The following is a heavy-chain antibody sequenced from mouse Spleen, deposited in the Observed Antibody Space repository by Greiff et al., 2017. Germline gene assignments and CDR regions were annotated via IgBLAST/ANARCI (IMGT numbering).Heavy chain of an antibody. CDR1: GFTFSSYA. CDR2: ISDGGSYT. V-gene: IGHV5-4*01. CDR3: ARGNSYFDY. Sequence: EVHLVESGGGLVKPGGSLKLSCAASGFTFSSYAMSWVRQTPEKRLEWVATISDGGSYTYYPDNVKGRFTISRDNAKNNLYLQMSHLKSEDTAMYYCARGNSYFDYWGQGTTLTVSS. J-gene: IGHJ2*01.